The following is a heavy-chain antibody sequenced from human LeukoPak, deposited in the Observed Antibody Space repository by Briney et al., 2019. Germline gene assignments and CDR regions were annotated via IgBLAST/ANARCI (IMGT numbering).Heavy chain of an antibody. V-gene: IGHV4-38-2*02. J-gene: IGHJ4*02. D-gene: IGHD6-19*01. CDR3: SRASSTSYYDY. Sequence: SETLSLTCTVSGYSITSGYYWGWLRQPPGQGLEWIGTIYYSGSTYYNPSLKSRVTISVDTSENQFSLKLSSVTAADTALYYCSRASSTSYYDYWGQGTLVSVSS. CDR2: IYYSGST. CDR1: GYSITSGYY.